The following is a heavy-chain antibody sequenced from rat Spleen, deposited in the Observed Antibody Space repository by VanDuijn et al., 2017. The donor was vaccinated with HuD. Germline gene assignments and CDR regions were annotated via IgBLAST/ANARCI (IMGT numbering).Heavy chain of an antibody. Sequence: EVQLQESGPGLVKPSQSLSLTCSVTGHSIDSSYRWNWIRKFPGNKLEWMGYINSAGSTNYNPSLKSQISITRDTSKNQFFLQVNSVTTEDTATYYCARGTTLYVMDAWGQGASVTVSS. CDR3: ARGTTLYVMDA. CDR1: GHSIDSSYR. CDR2: INSAGST. J-gene: IGHJ4*01. V-gene: IGHV3-3*01. D-gene: IGHD3-4*01.